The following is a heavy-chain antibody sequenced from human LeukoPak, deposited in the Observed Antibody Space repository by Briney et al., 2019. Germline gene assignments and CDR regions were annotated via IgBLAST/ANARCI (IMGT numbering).Heavy chain of an antibody. D-gene: IGHD5-18*01. V-gene: IGHV4-34*01. CDR1: GGSISSYY. Sequence: PSETLSLTCTVSGGSISSYYWSWIRQPPGKGLEWIGEINHSGSTNYNPSLKSRVTISVDTSKNQFSLKLSSVTAADTAVYYCARDNPWIQLLNDYWGQGTLVTVSS. CDR2: INHSGST. CDR3: ARDNPWIQLLNDY. J-gene: IGHJ4*02.